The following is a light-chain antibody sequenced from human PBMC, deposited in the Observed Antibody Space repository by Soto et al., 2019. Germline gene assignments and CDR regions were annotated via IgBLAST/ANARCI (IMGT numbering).Light chain of an antibody. V-gene: IGKV3D-15*01. CDR2: GAS. CDR1: QSVSSN. J-gene: IGKJ1*01. CDR3: QQYNNWPPIT. Sequence: DIVMTQSPSTLSVAPGERGTFSCRARQSVSSNLAWYQQKPGQAPRLLIYGASTRATGIPARFSGSGSGTEFTLTISSLQSEDFAVYYCQQYNNWPPITFGQGTKVDIK.